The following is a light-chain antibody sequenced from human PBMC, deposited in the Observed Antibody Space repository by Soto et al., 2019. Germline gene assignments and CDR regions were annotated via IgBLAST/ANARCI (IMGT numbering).Light chain of an antibody. Sequence: EIVLTQSPATLSLSPGERATLSCRAGQSVSSYLTWYQQKPGQAPRLLMYDASNRATGIPARFSGSGSGTDFTLTISSLEPEDFAVYFCHQRSNWPVTFGGGTKVEIK. V-gene: IGKV3-11*01. J-gene: IGKJ4*01. CDR2: DAS. CDR3: HQRSNWPVT. CDR1: QSVSSY.